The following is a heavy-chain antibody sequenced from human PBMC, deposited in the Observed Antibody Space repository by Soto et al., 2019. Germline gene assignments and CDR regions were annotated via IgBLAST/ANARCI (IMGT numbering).Heavy chain of an antibody. V-gene: IGHV1-2*02. CDR1: GYTFTDYY. CDR3: ARDQSPSSGWPGMDV. J-gene: IGHJ6*02. D-gene: IGHD6-19*01. CDR2: INPNSGGT. Sequence: ASVKVTCKASGYTFTDYYMHWVRQAPGQGLEWMGWINPNSGGTNYAQKFQGRVTMTRDTSISTAYMELNRLRSDDTAVYYCARDQSPSSGWPGMDVWGQGTTVTVSS.